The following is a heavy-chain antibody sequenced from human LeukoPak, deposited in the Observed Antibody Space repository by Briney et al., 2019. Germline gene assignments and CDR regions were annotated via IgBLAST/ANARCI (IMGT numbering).Heavy chain of an antibody. CDR3: ARNRGDPSYFDY. D-gene: IGHD4-17*01. Sequence: GGSLRLSCAASGFTFSNYVMSWVRQAPGKGLEWVSSISTSSSYIYYVDSVKGRFTISRNNPKNSLYLQMNSLRAEDTAVYYCARNRGDPSYFDYWGQGTLVTVSS. V-gene: IGHV3-21*01. J-gene: IGHJ4*02. CDR1: GFTFSNYV. CDR2: ISTSSSYI.